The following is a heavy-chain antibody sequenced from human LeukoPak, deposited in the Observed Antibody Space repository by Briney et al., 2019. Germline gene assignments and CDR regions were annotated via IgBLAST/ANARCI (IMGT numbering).Heavy chain of an antibody. V-gene: IGHV4-59*08. CDR2: IYYSGST. Sequence: SETLSLTCTVSGGSISSYYWSWIRQPPGKGLEWIGYIYYSGSTNYNPSLKSRVTISVDTSKNQFSLKLSSVTAADTAVYYCASSSWTTAGGLDYWGQGTLVTGSS. J-gene: IGHJ4*02. CDR3: ASSSWTTAGGLDY. D-gene: IGHD6-13*01. CDR1: GGSISSYY.